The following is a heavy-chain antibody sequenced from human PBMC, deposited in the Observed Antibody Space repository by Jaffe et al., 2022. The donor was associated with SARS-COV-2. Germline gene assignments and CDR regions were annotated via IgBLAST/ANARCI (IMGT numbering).Heavy chain of an antibody. CDR3: ARDRGFSGGPGILDP. CDR2: ISYDGSNK. CDR1: GFTFSSYA. V-gene: IGHV3-30-3*01. D-gene: IGHD3-10*01. J-gene: IGHJ5*02. Sequence: QVQLVESGGGVVQPGRSLRLSCAASGFTFSSYAMHWVRQAPGKGLEWVAVISYDGSNKYYADSVKGRFTISRDNSKNTLYLQMNSLRAEDTAVYYCARDRGFSGGPGILDPWGQGTLVTVSS.